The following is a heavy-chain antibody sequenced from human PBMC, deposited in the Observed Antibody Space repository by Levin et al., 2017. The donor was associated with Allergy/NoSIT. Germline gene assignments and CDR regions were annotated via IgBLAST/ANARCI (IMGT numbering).Heavy chain of an antibody. D-gene: IGHD3-10*01. V-gene: IGHV6-1*01. CDR2: TYYRSKWQN. CDR1: GDRVSSNSVH. Sequence: SQTLSLTCAISGDRVSSNSVHWNWIRQSPSRGLEWLGRTYYRSKWQNDYALSVESRIIINPDTSKNQFSLHLNSVTPEDTAVYYCARGAGSYVFDYWGQGTLVTVSS. J-gene: IGHJ4*02. CDR3: ARGAGSYVFDY.